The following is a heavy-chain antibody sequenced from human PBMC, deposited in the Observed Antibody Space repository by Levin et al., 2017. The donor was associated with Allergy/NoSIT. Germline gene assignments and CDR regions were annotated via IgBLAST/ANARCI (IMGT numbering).Heavy chain of an antibody. CDR1: GFTFSSYA. Sequence: GESLKISCAASGFTFSSYAMHWVRQAPGKGLEWVAVISYDGSNKYYADSVKGRFTISRDNSKNTLYLQMNSLRAEDTAVYYCARDYGPPPGRAYCGGDCYSEAYDYWGQGTLVTVSS. CDR2: ISYDGSNK. CDR3: ARDYGPPPGRAYCGGDCYSEAYDY. V-gene: IGHV3-30-3*01. J-gene: IGHJ4*02. D-gene: IGHD2-21*01.